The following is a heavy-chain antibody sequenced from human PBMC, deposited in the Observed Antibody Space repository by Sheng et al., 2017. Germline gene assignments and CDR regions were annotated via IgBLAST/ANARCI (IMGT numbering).Heavy chain of an antibody. Sequence: QVQLVESGGGVVQPGGSLRLSCAASGFTFSSYGMHWVRQAPGKGLEWVAFIRYDGSNKYYADSVKGRFTISRDNSKNTLYLQMNSLRAEDTAVYYCAKDFALAWELRNFDYWGQGTLVTVSS. D-gene: IGHD1-26*01. CDR2: IRYDGSNK. CDR3: AKDFALAWELRNFDY. V-gene: IGHV3-30*02. CDR1: GFTFSSYG. J-gene: IGHJ4*02.